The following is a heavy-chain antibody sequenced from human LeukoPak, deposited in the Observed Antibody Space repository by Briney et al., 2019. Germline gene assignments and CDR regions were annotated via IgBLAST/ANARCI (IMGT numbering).Heavy chain of an antibody. CDR2: INPSGGST. CDR1: GYTFTSYY. J-gene: IGHJ4*02. CDR3: ARDSGGMATIAYYFDY. D-gene: IGHD5-24*01. Sequence: ASVKVSCKASGYTFTSYYMYWVRQAPGQGPEWMGIINPSGGSTSYAQKFQGRVTMTRDTSTSTVYMELSSLRSEDTAVYYCARDSGGMATIAYYFDYWGQGTLVTVSS. V-gene: IGHV1-46*01.